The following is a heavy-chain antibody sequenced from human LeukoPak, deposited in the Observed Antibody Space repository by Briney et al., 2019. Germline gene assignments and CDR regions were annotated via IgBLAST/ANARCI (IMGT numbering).Heavy chain of an antibody. J-gene: IGHJ5*02. D-gene: IGHD6-13*01. Sequence: SGPTLVKPTQTLTLTCTFSGVSLSTSAVGVAWIRQPPEKALEWLALLYWDDDKRYSPSLKSRLTITKDTSKHQVVLTMTNMDPVHTATYYCAHSDPTRIAAAGTARWFDPWGQGTLVTVSS. CDR1: GVSLSTSAVG. CDR2: LYWDDDK. CDR3: AHSDPTRIAAAGTARWFDP. V-gene: IGHV2-5*02.